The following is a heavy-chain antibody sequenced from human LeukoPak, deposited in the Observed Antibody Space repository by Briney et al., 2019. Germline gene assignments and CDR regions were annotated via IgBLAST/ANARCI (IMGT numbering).Heavy chain of an antibody. CDR1: GYTFTSYY. V-gene: IGHV1-46*01. Sequence: APVKVSCKASGYTFTSYYMHWVRQAPGQGLEWMGIINPSGGATSYAQKFQGRVTMTRDTSTRTVYLELSSLRSEDTAVYYCAREAAAGTKNFDYWGQGTLVTVSS. D-gene: IGHD6-13*01. CDR2: INPSGGAT. CDR3: AREAAAGTKNFDY. J-gene: IGHJ4*02.